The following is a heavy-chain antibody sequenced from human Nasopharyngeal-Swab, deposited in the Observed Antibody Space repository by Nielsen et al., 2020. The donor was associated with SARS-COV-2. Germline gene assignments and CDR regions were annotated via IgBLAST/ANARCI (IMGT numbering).Heavy chain of an antibody. D-gene: IGHD5-18*01. CDR1: GGSFTNYG. CDR2: IIPILGKS. V-gene: IGHV1-69*04. J-gene: IGHJ6*03. Sequence: SVQVSCKASGGSFTNYGISWVRQAPAQGLEWIGRIIPILGKSNNARKFQGRVTIIADKSTSTVHMELSSLISDDTAVYYCARAGRGYSYGEIDGFHYMDVWGKGTAVTVSS. CDR3: ARAGRGYSYGEIDGFHYMDV.